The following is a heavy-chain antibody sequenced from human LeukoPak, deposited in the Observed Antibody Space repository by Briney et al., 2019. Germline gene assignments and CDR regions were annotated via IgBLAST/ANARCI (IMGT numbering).Heavy chain of an antibody. D-gene: IGHD3-10*01. CDR2: IIPIFGTA. CDR3: ASRSGSYSIDY. Sequence: SVKVSCKTSGGTFSSYAISWVRQAHGQGLEWMGGIIPIFGTANYAQKFQGRVTITADKSTSTAYMELSSLRSEDTAVYYCASRSGSYSIDYWGQGTLVTVSS. CDR1: GGTFSSYA. J-gene: IGHJ4*02. V-gene: IGHV1-69*06.